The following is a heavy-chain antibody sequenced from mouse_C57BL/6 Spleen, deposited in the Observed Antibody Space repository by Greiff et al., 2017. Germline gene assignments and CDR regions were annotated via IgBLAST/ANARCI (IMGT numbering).Heavy chain of an antibody. V-gene: IGHV1-82*01. J-gene: IGHJ2*01. D-gene: IGHD2-4*01. Sequence: VQLQQSGPELVKPGASVKISCKASGYAFSSSWMNWVKQRPGKGLEWIGRIYPGGGDTNYNGKFKGKATLTADKSSSTAYMQLSSLTSEDSAVYFCARGDDYDNWGQGTTLTVSS. CDR1: GYAFSSSW. CDR2: IYPGGGDT. CDR3: ARGDDYDN.